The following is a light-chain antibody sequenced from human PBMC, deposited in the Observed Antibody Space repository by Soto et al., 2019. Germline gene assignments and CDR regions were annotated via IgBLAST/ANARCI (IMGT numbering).Light chain of an antibody. J-gene: IGKJ4*01. CDR2: DVF. CDR3: QQRTNGLT. V-gene: IGKV3-11*01. Sequence: EIVLTQSPATLSLSPGERATLSCRASQSVSTNLAWYQQKPGQAPRLLIYDVFNRATGIPARFSGSGSGTDLTLTISSLEPEDFAVYYCQQRTNGLTFGGGTKVEIK. CDR1: QSVSTN.